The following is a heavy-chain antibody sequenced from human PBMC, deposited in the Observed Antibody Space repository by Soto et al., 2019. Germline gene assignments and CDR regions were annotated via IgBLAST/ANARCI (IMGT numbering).Heavy chain of an antibody. J-gene: IGHJ5*02. CDR1: GGSFSGYY. Sequence: SETVSLTYAICGGSFSGYYGSGIRQPPGKGLEGIGEINHSGSTNYNPSLKSRVTISVDTSKNQFSLKLSSVTAADTAVYYCARRQASKSILWKVRFDPWGQGTLVT. D-gene: IGHD2-21*01. CDR2: INHSGST. V-gene: IGHV4-34*01. CDR3: ARRQASKSILWKVRFDP.